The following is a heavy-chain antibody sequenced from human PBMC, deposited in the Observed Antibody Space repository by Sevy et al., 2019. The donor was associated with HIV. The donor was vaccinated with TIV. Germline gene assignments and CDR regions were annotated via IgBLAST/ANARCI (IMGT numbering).Heavy chain of an antibody. CDR1: GYNITRYW. J-gene: IGHJ4*02. CDR3: ARQWRSSADY. D-gene: IGHD6-6*01. Sequence: GESLKISCKGSGYNITRYWIGWVRQMPGKGLGGQGSINPRESNTIYIPSLQGQVTISVDKSINTAYLQWSSLKVSDTAMYYGARQWRSSADYWGQGTLVTVSS. V-gene: IGHV5-51*01. CDR2: INPRESNT.